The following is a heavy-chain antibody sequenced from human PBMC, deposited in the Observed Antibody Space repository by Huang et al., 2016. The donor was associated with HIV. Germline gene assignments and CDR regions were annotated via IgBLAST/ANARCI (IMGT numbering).Heavy chain of an antibody. D-gene: IGHD3-10*01. Sequence: QVHLQQWGAGLLKSAETLSLTCAVYGGSLSGYYWSWLRQTPGKGLEWIGEINHLVSPNYNPSLKSRVSISMDGSKKQFSLKLRSISDADTAVYFCAGDATKNPRGWFDPWGQGTLVTVSS. CDR1: GGSLSGYY. CDR3: AGDATKNPRGWFDP. J-gene: IGHJ5*02. CDR2: INHLVSP. V-gene: IGHV4-34*02.